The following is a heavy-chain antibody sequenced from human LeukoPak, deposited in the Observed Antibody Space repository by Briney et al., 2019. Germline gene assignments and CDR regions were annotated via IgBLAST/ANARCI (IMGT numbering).Heavy chain of an antibody. Sequence: GSLRLSCAASGFTFSSYGMHLVRQAPGKGLEWVAVISYDGSNKYYADSVKGRFTISRDNSKNTLYLQMNSLRAEDTAVYYCAKDRGGYSYGSYYFDYWGQGTLVTVSS. CDR1: GFTFSSYG. CDR2: ISYDGSNK. J-gene: IGHJ4*02. CDR3: AKDRGGYSYGSYYFDY. V-gene: IGHV3-30*18. D-gene: IGHD5-18*01.